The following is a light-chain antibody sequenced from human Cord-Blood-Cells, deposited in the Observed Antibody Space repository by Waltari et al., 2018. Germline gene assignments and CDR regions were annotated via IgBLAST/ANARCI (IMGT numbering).Light chain of an antibody. CDR1: QDISNY. V-gene: IGKV1-33*01. CDR3: QQYDNLPPYT. J-gene: IGKJ2*01. CDR2: DAS. Sequence: DIQMTQSTSSLSASVGDRVTITCQASQDISNYLNWYQQKPGKAPKLLIYDASNLETGVPSRLSGSGSGTDFTFTISSLQPEDIATYYCQQYDNLPPYTFGQGTKLEIK.